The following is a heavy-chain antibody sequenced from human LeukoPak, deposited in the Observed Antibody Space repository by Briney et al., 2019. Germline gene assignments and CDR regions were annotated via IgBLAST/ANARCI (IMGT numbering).Heavy chain of an antibody. D-gene: IGHD6-19*01. J-gene: IGHJ4*02. CDR3: ARGGVGCFDF. CDR2: VNSDGNSA. CDR1: GFTFSSYW. Sequence: GGSLRLSCAASGFTFSSYWIHWVRQGSGERLVWVSHVNSDGNSATYADSVKGRFTISRDNAKNTVYLQMNSLRAEDAGVYYCARGGVGCFDFWGQGARVTVSS. V-gene: IGHV3-74*01.